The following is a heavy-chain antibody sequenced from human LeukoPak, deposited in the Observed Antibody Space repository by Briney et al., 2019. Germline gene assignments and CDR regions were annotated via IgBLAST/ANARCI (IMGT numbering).Heavy chain of an antibody. CDR2: ISNSGSSI. V-gene: IGHV3-11*04. CDR3: GRGHWGLDY. D-gene: IGHD7-27*01. J-gene: IGHJ4*02. CDR1: GFTFSDSY. Sequence: GGSLRLSCAASGFTFSDSYMTWIRQAPGKGLEWVSYISNSGSSIYYADSVKGRLTTSRDNAKSSLYLRMNSLRAEDTAVYYCGRGHWGLDYWGQGALVTVSS.